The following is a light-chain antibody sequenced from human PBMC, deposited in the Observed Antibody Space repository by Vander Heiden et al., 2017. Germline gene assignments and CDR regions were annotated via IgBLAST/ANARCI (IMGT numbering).Light chain of an antibody. CDR1: QGIRNN. V-gene: IGKV1-6*01. CDR2: AVFL. Sequence: ATQMTHAPSSLSASVGDRVTITCRASQGIRNNLGWFQQKPGNAPKLLMYAVFLSLQSGVPSRFSGNGSGTDFTLTISILHPEDFAPYYCREDESSPYTLGQGTKLEIK. CDR3: REDESSPYT. J-gene: IGKJ2*01.